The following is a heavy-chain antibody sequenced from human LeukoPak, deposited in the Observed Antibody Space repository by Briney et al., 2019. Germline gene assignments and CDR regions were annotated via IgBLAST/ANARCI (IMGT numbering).Heavy chain of an antibody. J-gene: IGHJ4*02. Sequence: PGGSLRLSCAASGFTLNTYAMSWVRQAPGKGLEWVSAMTGSGSNTYYADSVKGRFTISRDSSKNTLYLQMNSLRDEDTAVYYCAKDRCSSTSCYLFDYWGQGTLVTVSS. CDR1: GFTLNTYA. V-gene: IGHV3-23*01. D-gene: IGHD2-2*01. CDR3: AKDRCSSTSCYLFDY. CDR2: MTGSGSNT.